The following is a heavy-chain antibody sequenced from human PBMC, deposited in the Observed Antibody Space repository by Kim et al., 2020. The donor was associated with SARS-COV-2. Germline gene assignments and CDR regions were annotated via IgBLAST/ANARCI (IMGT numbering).Heavy chain of an antibody. Sequence: GGSLRLSCAASGFTFDDYAMHWVRQAPGKGLEWVSGISWNSGSIGYADSVKGRFTISRDNAKNSLYLQMNSLRAEDTALYYCAKVEFPNYYDSSGFDYWGQGTLVTVSS. CDR3: AKVEFPNYYDSSGFDY. CDR1: GFTFDDYA. CDR2: ISWNSGSI. D-gene: IGHD3-22*01. V-gene: IGHV3-9*01. J-gene: IGHJ4*02.